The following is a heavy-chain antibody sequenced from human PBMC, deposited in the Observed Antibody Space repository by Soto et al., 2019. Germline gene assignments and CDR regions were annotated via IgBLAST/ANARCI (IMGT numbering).Heavy chain of an antibody. CDR2: ISGYNGNT. J-gene: IGHJ6*02. CDR3: AREGPAPYYYYGMDV. CDR1: GYSFTTYG. Sequence: VQLVQSRGAVTKPGASVKVSCKTSGYSFTTYGISWVRQAPGQGLEWMGWISGYNGNTNYAQNLQGRVTMTTDTSTSTAYMELRSLRSDDTAVYYCAREGPAPYYYYGMDVWGQGSTVTVSS. V-gene: IGHV1-18*01.